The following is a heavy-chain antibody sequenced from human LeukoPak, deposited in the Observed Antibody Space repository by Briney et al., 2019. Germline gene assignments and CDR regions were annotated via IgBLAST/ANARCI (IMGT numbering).Heavy chain of an antibody. CDR2: IYHSGST. J-gene: IGHJ2*01. Sequence: PSETLSLTCTVSGYSISSGYYWGWIRQPPGKGLEWIGSIYHSGSTYYNPSLKSRVTISVDTSKNQFSLKLSSATAADTAVYYRASDYGGKGRYFDLWGRGTLVTVSS. D-gene: IGHD4-23*01. CDR3: ASDYGGKGRYFDL. CDR1: GYSISSGYY. V-gene: IGHV4-38-2*02.